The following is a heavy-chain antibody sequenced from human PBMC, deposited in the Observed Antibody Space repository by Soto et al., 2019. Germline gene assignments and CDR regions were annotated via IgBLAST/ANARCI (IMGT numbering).Heavy chain of an antibody. CDR1: GGSFSGYY. V-gene: IGHV4-34*01. CDR3: ATVGYSMVRGVIMG. Sequence: QVQLQQWGAGLLKPSETLSLTCAVSGGSFSGYYWSWIRQPPGKGLEWIGEINHSGSTNYNPCLKSPVAISVDTSKNRFSLKLSSVNAADTAVYYCATVGYSMVRGVIMGWGQGTLVTVSS. J-gene: IGHJ4*02. D-gene: IGHD3-10*01. CDR2: INHSGST.